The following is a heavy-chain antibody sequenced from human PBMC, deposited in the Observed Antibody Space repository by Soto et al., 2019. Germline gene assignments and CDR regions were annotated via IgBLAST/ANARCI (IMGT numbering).Heavy chain of an antibody. CDR3: ARDYISPHYYYGMDV. CDR1: GFTFSSYG. D-gene: IGHD3-10*01. V-gene: IGHV3-33*01. Sequence: PGGSLRLSCAASGFTFSSYGMHWVRQAPGKGLEWVAVIWYDGSNKYYADSVKGRFTISRDNSKNTLYLQMNSLRAEDTAVYYCARDYISPHYYYGMDVWGQGTTVTVSS. J-gene: IGHJ6*02. CDR2: IWYDGSNK.